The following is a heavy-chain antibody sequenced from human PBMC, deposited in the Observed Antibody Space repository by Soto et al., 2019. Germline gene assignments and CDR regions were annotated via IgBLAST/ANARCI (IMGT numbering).Heavy chain of an antibody. D-gene: IGHD2-2*01. CDR1: GFTFSSYA. CDR3: ASSVVPAATGYDAFDI. J-gene: IGHJ3*02. CDR2: ISGSGGST. Sequence: GESLKISCAASGFTFSSYAMSWVRQAPGKGLEWVSAISGSGGSTYYADSVKGRFTISRDNSKNTLYLQMNSLRAEDTAVYYCASSVVPAATGYDAFDIWGQGTMVTVSS. V-gene: IGHV3-23*01.